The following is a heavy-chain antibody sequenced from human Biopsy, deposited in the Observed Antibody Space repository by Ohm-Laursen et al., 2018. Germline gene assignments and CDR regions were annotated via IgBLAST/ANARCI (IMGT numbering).Heavy chain of an antibody. CDR1: GYTFTSHD. J-gene: IGHJ4*02. D-gene: IGHD1-26*01. V-gene: IGHV1-8*01. Sequence: AASVKVSCKVSGYTFTSHDINWVRQATGQGLEWMGWMSPNTGNTVYAQRFQDRVTMTSDTSTGTAYMELTSLTSDDTAVYFCARWETTLGRSLDSWGQGTLVAVSS. CDR2: MSPNTGNT. CDR3: ARWETTLGRSLDS.